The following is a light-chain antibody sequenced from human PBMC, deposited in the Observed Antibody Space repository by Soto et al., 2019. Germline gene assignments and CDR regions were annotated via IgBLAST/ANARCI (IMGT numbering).Light chain of an antibody. J-gene: IGLJ2*01. Sequence: QSVLTQPPSVSGAPGQRVTISCTGSSSNIGAGYDVHGYQQLPGTAPKVLIYGNSNRPAGVPDRFSGSKSGTSASLAITGFQAEDEADYYCQSYDSSLSGRVVFGGGTKVTVL. CDR1: SSNIGAGYD. V-gene: IGLV1-40*01. CDR3: QSYDSSLSGRVV. CDR2: GNS.